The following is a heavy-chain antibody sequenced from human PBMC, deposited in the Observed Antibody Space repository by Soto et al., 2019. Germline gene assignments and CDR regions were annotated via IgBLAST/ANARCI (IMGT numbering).Heavy chain of an antibody. J-gene: IGHJ6*02. CDR1: GFTFSSYA. CDR2: ISGSGGST. CDR3: AANRGYNYYYGMDV. Sequence: XXSLRLSYAASGFTFSSYAMXWVLQAPGKGLEWVSAISGSGGSTYYADSVKGRFTISRDNSKNTLYLQMNSLSPEDTAVYYCAANRGYNYYYGMDVWGQGTTVTVSS. D-gene: IGHD3-22*01. V-gene: IGHV3-23*01.